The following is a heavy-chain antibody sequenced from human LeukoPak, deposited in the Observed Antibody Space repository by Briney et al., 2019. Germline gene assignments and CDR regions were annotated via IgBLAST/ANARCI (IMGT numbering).Heavy chain of an antibody. Sequence: GGSLRLSCAASGFTFSSYWMHWVRQAPGKGLVWVSRINSDGSSTSYADSVKGRFTISRDNAKNTLYLQMNSLRAEDTAVYYCAREFLSYDSSGYLDYWGQGTLVTVSS. CDR3: AREFLSYDSSGYLDY. CDR1: GFTFSSYW. D-gene: IGHD3-22*01. V-gene: IGHV3-74*01. J-gene: IGHJ4*02. CDR2: INSDGSST.